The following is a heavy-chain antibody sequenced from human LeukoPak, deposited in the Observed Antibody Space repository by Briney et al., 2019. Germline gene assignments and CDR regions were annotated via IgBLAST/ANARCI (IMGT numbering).Heavy chain of an antibody. J-gene: IGHJ3*02. Sequence: GESLKISCKGSGYSFTNYWIGWVRQMPGKGLEWMTIICPGDSDTRYSPSFQGQVTISADKSINTAYLQWSSLKASDSAMYYCARQKYSSGLDAFDIWGQGTMVTVSS. CDR3: ARQKYSSGLDAFDI. CDR2: ICPGDSDT. D-gene: IGHD5-18*01. CDR1: GYSFTNYW. V-gene: IGHV5-51*01.